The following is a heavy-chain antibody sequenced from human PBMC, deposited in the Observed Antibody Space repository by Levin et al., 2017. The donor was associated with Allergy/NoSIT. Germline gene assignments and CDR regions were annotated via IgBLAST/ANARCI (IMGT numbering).Heavy chain of an antibody. CDR2: INPNSGGT. V-gene: IGHV1-2*02. J-gene: IGHJ4*02. CDR3: ARDAEWRPFNY. CDR1: GYTFTDYY. Sequence: ASVKVSCKASGYTFTDYYVHWVRQAPGQGLEWMGWINPNSGGTNYAQKFQGRVTMTRDTSISTAYMELSRLRSDDTAVYYCARDAEWRPFNYWGQGTLVTVSS. D-gene: IGHD3-3*01.